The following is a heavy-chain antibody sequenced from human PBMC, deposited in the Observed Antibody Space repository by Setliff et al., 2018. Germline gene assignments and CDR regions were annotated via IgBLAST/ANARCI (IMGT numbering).Heavy chain of an antibody. V-gene: IGHV4-59*08. J-gene: IGHJ4*02. Sequence: SETLSLTCTVSGGSISSHYWSWIRQPPGKGLEWIGSIYYTTNGHYNPSLKSRVTMSVDTSKNHFSLELTSVTAADTAVYYCARAPVGDRNGLFDSWGQGTLVTVSS. CDR3: ARAPVGDRNGLFDS. CDR1: GGSISSHY. D-gene: IGHD6-19*01. CDR2: IYYTTNG.